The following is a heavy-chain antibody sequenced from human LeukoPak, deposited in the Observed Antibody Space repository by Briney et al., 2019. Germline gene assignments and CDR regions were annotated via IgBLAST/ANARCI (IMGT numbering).Heavy chain of an antibody. CDR3: ARVRSSWYGFDP. J-gene: IGHJ5*02. CDR1: GVSISSSNSY. D-gene: IGHD6-13*01. Sequence: PSETLSLTCTVSGVSISSSNSYWGWIRQPPGKGLEWIGSIYYSGNTYYNASLKGQVSISIDTSKNQFSLKLSSVTAADTAVYYCARVRSSWYGFDPWGQGTLVTVSS. CDR2: IYYSGNT. V-gene: IGHV4-39*07.